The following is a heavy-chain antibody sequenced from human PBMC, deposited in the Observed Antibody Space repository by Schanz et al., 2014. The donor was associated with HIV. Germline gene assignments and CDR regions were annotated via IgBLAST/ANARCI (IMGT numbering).Heavy chain of an antibody. CDR3: AKDGSLDYDNSGYYAT. CDR1: GFTFSNYA. J-gene: IGHJ4*02. D-gene: IGHD3-22*01. CDR2: MTTNDRI. Sequence: EVQLLESGGGLVQPGGSLRLSCAASGFTFSNYAMTWVRQAPGKGLEWVSVMTTNDRIYYAVSVKGRFTISRDTSTNTLYLQMSGLRAEDTAVYYSAKDGSLDYDNSGYYATWGQGTLVTVSS. V-gene: IGHV3-23*01.